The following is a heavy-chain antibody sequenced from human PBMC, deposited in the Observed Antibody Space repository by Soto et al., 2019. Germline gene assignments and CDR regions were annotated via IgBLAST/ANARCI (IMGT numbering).Heavy chain of an antibody. CDR2: ISGRGDRI. CDR1: GFTFSDDF. V-gene: IGHV3-11*01. J-gene: IGHJ4*02. Sequence: QVQLVESGGDLVKPGGSLRLSCAASGFTFSDDFMTWIRQAPGKGLEWVSYISGRGDRIYYADSVKGRFTISRDNAKKSLFLQMNSLRAEDTAVYYCASGACSGYDCYYDYWGQGTLVTVSS. CDR3: ASGACSGYDCYYDY. D-gene: IGHD5-12*01.